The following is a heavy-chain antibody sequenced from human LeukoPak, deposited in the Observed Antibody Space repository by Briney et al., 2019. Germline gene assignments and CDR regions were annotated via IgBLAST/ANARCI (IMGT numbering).Heavy chain of an antibody. Sequence: PSETLSLTCAVSGGSISSSNWWSWVRPPPGKGLEWIGEIYHSGSTNYNPSLKSRVTISVDKSKNQFSLKLSSVTAADTAVYYCAGEASRYGLSWFDPWGQGTLVTVSS. CDR3: AGEASRYGLSWFDP. CDR2: IYHSGST. V-gene: IGHV4-4*02. J-gene: IGHJ5*02. CDR1: GGSISSSNW. D-gene: IGHD5-12*01.